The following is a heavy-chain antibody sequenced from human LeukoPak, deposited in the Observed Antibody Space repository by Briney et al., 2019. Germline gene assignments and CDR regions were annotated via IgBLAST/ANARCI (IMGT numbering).Heavy chain of an antibody. V-gene: IGHV3-66*01. CDR2: IYSGGST. J-gene: IGHJ4*02. CDR3: ARLLAAAGTPDY. Sequence: GGSLRLSCAASGFTVSSNYMNWVRQAPGKGLEWVSVIYSGGSTYYADSVKGRFTISRDNSKNTLWLQMNSLRAEDTAVYHCARLLAAAGTPDYWGQGTLVTVSS. D-gene: IGHD6-13*01. CDR1: GFTVSSNY.